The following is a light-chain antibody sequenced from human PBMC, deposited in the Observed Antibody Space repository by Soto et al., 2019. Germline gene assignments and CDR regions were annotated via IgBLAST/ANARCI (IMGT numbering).Light chain of an antibody. CDR1: SSDIGSYDY. CDR2: EVT. Sequence: QSALTQPASGSGSPGQSITISCTGTSSDIGSYDYVSWYQQHPGKAPNLIIYEVTDRPSGVSNRFSGSKSGNTASLTISGLQAEDEADYYCSSFTSTSTRLFGSGTKVTVL. CDR3: SSFTSTSTRL. V-gene: IGLV2-14*01. J-gene: IGLJ1*01.